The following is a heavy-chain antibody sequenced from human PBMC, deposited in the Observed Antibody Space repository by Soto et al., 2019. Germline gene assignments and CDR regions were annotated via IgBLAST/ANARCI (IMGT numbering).Heavy chain of an antibody. CDR2: ISYEGSNK. D-gene: IGHD5-18*01. CDR3: AKDWYSYGPHYFDY. Sequence: PGGSLRLSCAASGFTFSTFGMHWVRQAPGKGLEWVAVISYEGSNKYYADSVKGRFSISRDNSENMLYLQMNSLRAEDTAVYYCAKDWYSYGPHYFDYWGQGTLVTVSS. V-gene: IGHV3-30*18. J-gene: IGHJ4*02. CDR1: GFTFSTFG.